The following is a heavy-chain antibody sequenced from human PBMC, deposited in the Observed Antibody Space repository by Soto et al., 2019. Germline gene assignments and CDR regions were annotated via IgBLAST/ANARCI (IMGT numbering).Heavy chain of an antibody. Sequence: SLRLSCAASGFTFSSYGMHWVRQAPGKGLEWVAVISYDGSNKYYADSVEGRFTISRDNSKNTLYLQMNSLRAEDTAVYYCAKDRPRGGMDVWGQGTTVTVSS. CDR1: GFTFSSYG. D-gene: IGHD3-10*01. CDR2: ISYDGSNK. J-gene: IGHJ6*02. V-gene: IGHV3-30*18. CDR3: AKDRPRGGMDV.